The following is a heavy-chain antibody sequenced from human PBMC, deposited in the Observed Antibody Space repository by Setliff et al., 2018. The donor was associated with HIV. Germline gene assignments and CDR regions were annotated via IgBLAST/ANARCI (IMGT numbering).Heavy chain of an antibody. J-gene: IGHJ4*02. V-gene: IGHV3-11*06. D-gene: IGHD5-18*01. CDR2: MSASSSYI. Sequence: GGSLRLSCAASGFIFNDYYMNWIRQAPGKGLEWVSYMSASSSYIQYADSVKGRFTISRDNAKNSLFLQMNSLRAEDTAVYYCASIELAAMVPVDYWGQGTLVTVSS. CDR3: ASIELAAMVPVDY. CDR1: GFIFNDYY.